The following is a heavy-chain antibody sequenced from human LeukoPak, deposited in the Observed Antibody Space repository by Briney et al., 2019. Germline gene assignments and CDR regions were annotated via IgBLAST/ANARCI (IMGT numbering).Heavy chain of an antibody. D-gene: IGHD5-24*01. Sequence: SVKVSCKASGGTFSSYAISWVRQAPGQGLEWMGGIIPIFGTANYAQKFQGRVTITADESTSTAYMELSSLRSEDTAVYYCARDPEVATFPDWYFDLWGRGTLVTVSS. CDR1: GGTFSSYA. CDR3: ARDPEVATFPDWYFDL. J-gene: IGHJ2*01. V-gene: IGHV1-69*13. CDR2: IIPIFGTA.